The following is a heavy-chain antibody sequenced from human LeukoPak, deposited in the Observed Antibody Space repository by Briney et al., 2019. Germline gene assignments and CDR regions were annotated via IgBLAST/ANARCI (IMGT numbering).Heavy chain of an antibody. Sequence: PGGSLRLSCAASGFIFSSYSKIWVRQPPGKGLEWVSSISSTNTYIYYADSVKGRFTISRDNAKNSLYLQMNSLRAEDTAVYYCARVSMLTSWGIIWGLDYCGQGNLVTVSS. J-gene: IGHJ4*02. CDR1: GFIFSSYS. V-gene: IGHV3-21*01. CDR3: ARVSMLTSWGIIWGLDY. CDR2: ISSTNTYI. D-gene: IGHD3-16*02.